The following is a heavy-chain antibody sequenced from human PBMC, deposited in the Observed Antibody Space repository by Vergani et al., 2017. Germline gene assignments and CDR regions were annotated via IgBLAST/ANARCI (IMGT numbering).Heavy chain of an antibody. CDR2: ISSSSSTI. D-gene: IGHD2/OR15-2a*01. CDR3: AGDPHPYHFYYFDC. V-gene: IGHV3-48*04. Sequence: EVQLVESGGGLVQPGGSLRLSCAASGFTFSSYSMNWVRQAPGKGLEWVSYISSSSSTIYYADSVKGRFTISRDNAKNSLYLQMNSLRAEDTAVYYCAGDPHPYHFYYFDCWGQGTLVTVSS. J-gene: IGHJ4*02. CDR1: GFTFSSYS.